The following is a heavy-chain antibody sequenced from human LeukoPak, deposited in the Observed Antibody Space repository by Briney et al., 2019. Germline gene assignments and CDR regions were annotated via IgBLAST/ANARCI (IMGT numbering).Heavy chain of an antibody. CDR3: ARAGSYYDFWSGPSPSLDWFDP. J-gene: IGHJ5*02. CDR1: GYGFTGHQ. V-gene: IGHV1-2*02. Sequence: ASVKVSCKTSGYGFTGHQIHWARQAPGQGLEWMGWINPYNSDTIFAQKFQGRVTMTKDTSITTAYMVLSSLTSDDTAVYYCARAGSYYDFWSGPSPSLDWFDPWGQGTLVTVSS. D-gene: IGHD3-3*01. CDR2: INPYNSDT.